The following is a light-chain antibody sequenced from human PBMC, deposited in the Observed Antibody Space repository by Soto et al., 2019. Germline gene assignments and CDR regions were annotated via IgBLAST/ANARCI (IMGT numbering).Light chain of an antibody. Sequence: EIVLTQSPGTLSLSPGERATLSCRASQSVSSNYLAWYQRKPGQAPRLLIYGASSRATDIPNRFSGSGSGTDFTLTITRLEPEDFEVYFCQQYGGSPPTFGQGTKVELK. V-gene: IGKV3-20*01. J-gene: IGKJ1*01. CDR1: QSVSSNY. CDR2: GAS. CDR3: QQYGGSPPT.